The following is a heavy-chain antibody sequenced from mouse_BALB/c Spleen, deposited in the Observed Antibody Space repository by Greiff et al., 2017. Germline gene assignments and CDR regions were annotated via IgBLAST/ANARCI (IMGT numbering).Heavy chain of an antibody. CDR1: GYTFTCYW. V-gene: IGHV1S41*01. CDR3: ARNYYGSSSGYFDV. Sequence: DLVKPGASVKLSCKASGYTFTCYWINWIKQRPGQGLEWIGRIAPGSGSTYYNEMFKGKATLTVDTSSSTAYIQLSSLSSEDSAVYFCARNYYGSSSGYFDVWGAGTTVTVSS. J-gene: IGHJ1*01. D-gene: IGHD1-1*01. CDR2: IAPGSGST.